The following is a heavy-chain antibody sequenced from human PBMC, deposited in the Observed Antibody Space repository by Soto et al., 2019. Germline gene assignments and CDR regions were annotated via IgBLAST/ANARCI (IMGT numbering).Heavy chain of an antibody. CDR1: GFTFSDYY. Sequence: QVQLVESGGGLVKPGGSLRLSCAASGFTFSDYYMNWIRQAPGKGLEWVSYISSGAITIYYADSVKGRFTISRDNAKNPLYLQMNSLRAEVTAVYYCAGQYSSSSVEFWGQGTLVTVSS. V-gene: IGHV3-11*01. J-gene: IGHJ4*02. D-gene: IGHD6-6*01. CDR3: AGQYSSSSVEF. CDR2: ISSGAITI.